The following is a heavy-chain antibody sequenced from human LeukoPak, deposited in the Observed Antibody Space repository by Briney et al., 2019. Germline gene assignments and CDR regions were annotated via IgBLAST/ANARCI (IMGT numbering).Heavy chain of an antibody. CDR2: MNPSSGNT. Sequence: ASVKVSCKASGYTFTSYDINWVRQATGQGLEWMGWMNPSSGNTGYAQKFQGRVTITRNTSISTAYMELSSLRSEDTAVYYCARGVYDFWSGYPPYYFDYWGQGTLVTVSS. D-gene: IGHD3-3*01. CDR3: ARGVYDFWSGYPPYYFDY. CDR1: GYTFTSYD. V-gene: IGHV1-8*03. J-gene: IGHJ4*02.